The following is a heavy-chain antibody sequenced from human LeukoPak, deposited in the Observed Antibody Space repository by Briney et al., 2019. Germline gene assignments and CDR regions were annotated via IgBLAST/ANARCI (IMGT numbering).Heavy chain of an antibody. V-gene: IGHV4-31*03. CDR3: ARRVDYGSGSKTVGWFDP. D-gene: IGHD3-10*01. J-gene: IGHJ5*02. CDR1: GGSISSGGYY. Sequence: SETLSLTCTVSGGSISSGGYYWSWIRQHPGKGLEWIGYIYYSGSTYYNPSLKSRVPISVDTSKNQFSLKLSSVTAADTAVYYCARRVDYGSGSKTVGWFDPWGQGTLVTVSS. CDR2: IYYSGST.